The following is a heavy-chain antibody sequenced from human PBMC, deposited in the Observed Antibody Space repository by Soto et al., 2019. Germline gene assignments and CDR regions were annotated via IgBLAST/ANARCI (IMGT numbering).Heavy chain of an antibody. CDR3: TRQFGGTQSQFNY. D-gene: IGHD2-15*01. J-gene: IGHJ4*02. CDR2: ITGSGGSQ. Sequence: EVQLLESGGRLVQPGGSLRLSCATSGFTFSSYAMGWVRQAPGKGLEWASSITGSGGSQYYADSVKGRFTLSRDNTKNTLYLQMNSRRAEDAALYYCTRQFGGTQSQFNYWGQGTLVTVSS. V-gene: IGHV3-23*01. CDR1: GFTFSSYA.